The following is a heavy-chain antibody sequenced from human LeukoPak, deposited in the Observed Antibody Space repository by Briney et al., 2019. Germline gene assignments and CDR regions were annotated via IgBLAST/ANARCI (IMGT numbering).Heavy chain of an antibody. D-gene: IGHD3-10*01. CDR1: GYTFTSYD. Sequence: ASVKVSCKASGYTFTSYDINWVRQATGQGLEWMGWMNPNSGNTSYAQKFQGRVTMTRNTSISTAYMELSSLRSEDTAVYYCASVITMVGERDYWGQGTLVTVSS. V-gene: IGHV1-8*01. CDR2: MNPNSGNT. CDR3: ASVITMVGERDY. J-gene: IGHJ4*02.